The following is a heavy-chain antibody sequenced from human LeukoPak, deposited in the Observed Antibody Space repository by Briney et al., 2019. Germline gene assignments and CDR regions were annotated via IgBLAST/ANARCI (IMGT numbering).Heavy chain of an antibody. CDR2: ISSSSSYI. CDR1: GFTFSSYS. CDR3: ARDGNVLLWFGELLSPYYYYGMDV. J-gene: IGHJ6*02. Sequence: GGSLRLSCAASGFTFSSYSMNWVRQAPGKGLEWVPSISSSSSYIYYADSVKGRFTISRDNAKNSLYLQMNSLRAEDTAVYYCARDGNVLLWFGELLSPYYYYGMDVWGQGTTVTVSS. V-gene: IGHV3-21*01. D-gene: IGHD3-10*01.